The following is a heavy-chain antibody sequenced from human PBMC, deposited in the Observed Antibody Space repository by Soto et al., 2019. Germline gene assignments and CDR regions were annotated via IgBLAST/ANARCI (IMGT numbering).Heavy chain of an antibody. CDR2: IIPIFGTA. Sequence: SVKVSCKASGGTFSSYAISCVRQAPGQGLEWMGGIIPIFGTANYAQKFQGRVTITADESTSTAYMELSSLRSEDTAVYYCARDRVTPNYYDSSGSYFDYWGQGTLVTVSS. CDR3: ARDRVTPNYYDSSGSYFDY. D-gene: IGHD3-22*01. CDR1: GGTFSSYA. V-gene: IGHV1-69*13. J-gene: IGHJ4*02.